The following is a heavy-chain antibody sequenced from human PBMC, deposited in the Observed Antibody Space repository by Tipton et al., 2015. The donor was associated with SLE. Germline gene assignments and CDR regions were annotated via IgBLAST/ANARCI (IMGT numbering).Heavy chain of an antibody. CDR1: GFTFGSYS. J-gene: IGHJ4*02. Sequence: SLRLSCTASGFTFGSYSMNWVRQAPGKGLEWVSSISSSSSYIYYADSVKGRFTISRDNAKNSLYLQMNSLRAEDTAVYYCARGVSYGPYYFDYWGQGTLVTVSS. V-gene: IGHV3-21*03. CDR2: ISSSSSYI. CDR3: ARGVSYGPYYFDY. D-gene: IGHD5-18*01.